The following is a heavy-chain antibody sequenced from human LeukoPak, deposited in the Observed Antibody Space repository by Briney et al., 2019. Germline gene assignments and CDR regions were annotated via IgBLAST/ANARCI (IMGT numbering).Heavy chain of an antibody. Sequence: SETLSLTCAVYGGSFSGYYWGWIRQPPGKGLEWIGSIYYSGSTYYNPSLKSRVTISVDTSKNQFSLKLSSVTAADTAVYYCARGLDAGYSSGWYTTNWFDPWGQGTLVTVSS. CDR3: ARGLDAGYSSGWYTTNWFDP. CDR2: IYYSGST. V-gene: IGHV4-34*01. D-gene: IGHD6-19*01. J-gene: IGHJ5*02. CDR1: GGSFSGYY.